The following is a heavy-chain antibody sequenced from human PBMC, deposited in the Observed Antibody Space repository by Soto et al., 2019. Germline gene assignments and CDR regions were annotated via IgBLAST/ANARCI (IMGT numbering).Heavy chain of an antibody. CDR1: GGSFSGYY. D-gene: IGHD2-15*01. CDR3: ARDSILPRWNWFVP. V-gene: IGHV4-34*01. CDR2: INHSGST. J-gene: IGHJ5*02. Sequence: SETLSLTCAVYGGSFSGYYWSWIRQPPGKGLEWIGEINHSGSTNYNPSLKSRVTISVDTSKNQFSLKLSSVTAADTAVYYCARDSILPRWNWFVPWGQGTLVTVSS.